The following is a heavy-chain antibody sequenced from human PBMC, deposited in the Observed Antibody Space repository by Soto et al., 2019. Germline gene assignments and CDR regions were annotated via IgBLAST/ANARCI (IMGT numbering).Heavy chain of an antibody. D-gene: IGHD6-19*01. CDR3: ARGLAVAGTLGNY. CDR1: GGSVSSGSYY. Sequence: QVQLQESGPGLVKPSETLSLTCTVSGGSVSSGSYYWSWIRQPPGKGLEWIGYIYYSGSTNYNPSLKSRVTRSVDTSKNQFSLKLSSVTAADTAVYYCARGLAVAGTLGNYWGQGTLVTVSS. CDR2: IYYSGST. J-gene: IGHJ4*02. V-gene: IGHV4-61*01.